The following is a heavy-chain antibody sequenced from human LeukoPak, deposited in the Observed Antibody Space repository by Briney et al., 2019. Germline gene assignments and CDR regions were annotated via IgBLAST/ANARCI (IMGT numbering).Heavy chain of an antibody. CDR3: ARACTSYSSSWYADY. Sequence: SETLSLTCTVSGGSISSGVYYWSWIRQHPGKGLEWIGYIYYSGSTCYNPSLKSRVTISVDTSKNQFSLKLSSVTAADTAVYYCARACTSYSSSWYADYWGQGTLVTVSS. CDR2: IYYSGST. D-gene: IGHD6-13*01. CDR1: GGSISSGVYY. J-gene: IGHJ4*02. V-gene: IGHV4-31*03.